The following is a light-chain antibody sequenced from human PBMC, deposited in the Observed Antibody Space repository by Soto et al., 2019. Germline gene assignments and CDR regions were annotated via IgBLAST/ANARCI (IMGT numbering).Light chain of an antibody. CDR1: QSVSSKY. Sequence: EIELTQSPGTLSLSPGERATLSCRASQSVSSKYLAWYQQKPGQAPRLLIYGASSRATGIPDRFSGSGSGTDFTLTISRLEPEDFAVYYCQQYNKWPPITFGQGTRLEIK. J-gene: IGKJ5*01. V-gene: IGKV3-20*01. CDR2: GAS. CDR3: QQYNKWPPIT.